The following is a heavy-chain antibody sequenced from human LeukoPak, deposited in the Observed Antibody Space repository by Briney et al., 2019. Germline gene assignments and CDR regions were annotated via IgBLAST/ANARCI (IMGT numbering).Heavy chain of an antibody. V-gene: IGHV5-51*01. Sequence: GESLNTSCKGSGYNFTSYWIAWVRQMPGRGLEWMGIIYPGDSDTRYSPSFQGQVIISADKSISTAYLQWSSLKASDTAIYYCATYSDTFYFDCWGQGTLVTVSS. CDR2: IYPGDSDT. D-gene: IGHD3-16*01. CDR1: GYNFTSYW. CDR3: ATYSDTFYFDC. J-gene: IGHJ4*02.